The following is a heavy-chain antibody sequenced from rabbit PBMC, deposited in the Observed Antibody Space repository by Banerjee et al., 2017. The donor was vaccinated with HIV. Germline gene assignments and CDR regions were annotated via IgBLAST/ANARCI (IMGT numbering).Heavy chain of an antibody. CDR2: INTSSGNT. Sequence: VRQAPGKGLEWIACINTSSGNTVYANWAKGRFTISRNTSLNTVDLKMTSLTAADTATYFCARDLAGVVGWNFGLWGPGTLVTVS. J-gene: IGHJ6*01. CDR3: ARDLAGVVGWNFGL. V-gene: IGHV1S43*01. D-gene: IGHD4-1*01.